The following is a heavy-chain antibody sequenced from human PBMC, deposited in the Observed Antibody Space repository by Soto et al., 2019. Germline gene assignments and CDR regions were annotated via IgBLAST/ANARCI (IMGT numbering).Heavy chain of an antibody. V-gene: IGHV4-30-4*01. CDR1: GGSINCGDYY. J-gene: IGHJ3*02. Sequence: SETLSLTCTVSGGSINCGDYYWSWIRQPPGKGLEWIGYIYYSGSTYHNPSLKSRINISVDTSKNQFSLKLSSVTAADTAGYYCATVPTYYYDRSGYANAFDMWGQGTMVTVSS. CDR3: ATVPTYYYDRSGYANAFDM. CDR2: IYYSGST. D-gene: IGHD3-22*01.